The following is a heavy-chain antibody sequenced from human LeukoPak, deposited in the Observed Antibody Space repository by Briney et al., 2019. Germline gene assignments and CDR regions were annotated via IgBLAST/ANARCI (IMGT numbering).Heavy chain of an antibody. D-gene: IGHD3-22*01. V-gene: IGHV3-23*01. CDR2: ISGSGGST. J-gene: IGHJ4*02. Sequence: GRSLRLSCAASGFTFSSYAMSWVRQAPGKGLEWVSAISGSGGSTYYADSVKGRFTISRDNSKNTLYLQMNSLRAEDTAVYYCAKDVDYYDSSGYYPLSYFDYWGQGTLVTVSS. CDR1: GFTFSSYA. CDR3: AKDVDYYDSSGYYPLSYFDY.